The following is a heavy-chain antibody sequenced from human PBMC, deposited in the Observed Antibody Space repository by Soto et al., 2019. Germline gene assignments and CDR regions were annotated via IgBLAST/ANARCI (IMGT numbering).Heavy chain of an antibody. CDR3: AVAGLPFEY. J-gene: IGHJ4*02. CDR2: INPNSGDT. D-gene: IGHD6-19*01. CDR1: GYTFTGYY. Sequence: QVQLVQSGAEVKKPGASVKVSCKTSGYTFTGYYIHWVRQAPGQGLEWMALINPNSGDTNYGHKFQGRVTLTRATAINTVYREVTSLRFDDTAVYYCAVAGLPFEYWGQGTLVTVSS. V-gene: IGHV1-2*02.